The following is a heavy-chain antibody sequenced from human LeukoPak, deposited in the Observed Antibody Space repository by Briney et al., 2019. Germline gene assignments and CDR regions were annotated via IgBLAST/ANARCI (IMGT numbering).Heavy chain of an antibody. CDR3: ARVRSGYSHENYFDY. Sequence: GGSLRLSCAASGFTFSSYAMSWVRQAPGKGLEWVSVISGSGDSTYYADSVKGRFTISRDNSKNTLHLQMNSLRVEDTAVYYCARVRSGYSHENYFDYWGQGTLVTVSS. V-gene: IGHV3-23*01. J-gene: IGHJ4*02. D-gene: IGHD5-18*01. CDR2: ISGSGDST. CDR1: GFTFSSYA.